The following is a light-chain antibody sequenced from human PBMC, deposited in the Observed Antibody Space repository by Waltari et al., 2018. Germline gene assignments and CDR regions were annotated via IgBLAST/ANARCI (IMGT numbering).Light chain of an antibody. CDR3: QHYESLPVT. V-gene: IGKV3-20*01. Sequence: EIVLTQSPGTLSLSPGERATLSCRASQSISKYLVWYQQKPGQAPRLLIYHASSRAAGIPDRFSGSGSGTDFSLTISRLEPEDFAVYYCQHYESLPVTFGQGTKVEIK. J-gene: IGKJ1*01. CDR2: HAS. CDR1: QSISKY.